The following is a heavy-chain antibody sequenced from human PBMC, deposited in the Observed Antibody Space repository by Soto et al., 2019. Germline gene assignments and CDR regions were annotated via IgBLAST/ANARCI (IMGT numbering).Heavy chain of an antibody. CDR1: GFTFSSYG. CDR2: IWYDGSNK. D-gene: IGHD1-7*01. CDR3: ARGRGRNWNYDHHYLLSV. V-gene: IGHV3-33*01. Sequence: GGSLRLSCAASGFTFSSYGMHWVRQAPGKGLEWVAVIWYDGSNKYYADSVKGRFTISRDNSKNTLYLQMNSLRAEDTAVYYCARGRGRNWNYDHHYLLSVWGQRTTVTGSS. J-gene: IGHJ6*02.